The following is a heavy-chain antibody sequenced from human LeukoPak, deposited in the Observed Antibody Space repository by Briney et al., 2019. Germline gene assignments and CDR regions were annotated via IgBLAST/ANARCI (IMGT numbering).Heavy chain of an antibody. CDR2: ISGSGGST. D-gene: IGHD6-13*01. CDR3: AKAHERYSSSWYVETFDY. V-gene: IGHV3-23*01. CDR1: GFTFSRYA. Sequence: SGGSLGLSCAASGFTFSRYAMRWVRQAPGGGRGWVSAISGSGGSTYYADPVKGRFTISRDNSKNTLYLQMNSLRAEDTAVYYCAKAHERYSSSWYVETFDYWGQGTLVTVSS. J-gene: IGHJ4*02.